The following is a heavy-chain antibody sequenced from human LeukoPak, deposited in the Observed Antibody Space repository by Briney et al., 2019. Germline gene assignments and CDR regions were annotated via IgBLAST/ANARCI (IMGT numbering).Heavy chain of an antibody. CDR1: GGSISRSSYY. D-gene: IGHD5-12*01. J-gene: IGHJ5*02. CDR3: ARLGTLPYDGFDP. CDR2: VYYSGNT. V-gene: IGHV4-39*01. Sequence: PSETLSLTCTVSGGSISRSSYYWGWIRQPPGKGLEWIGSVYYSGNTYFNPSLKSRVTISVDTSKNQFSLKLSSVTVADTAVYYCARLGTLPYDGFDPWGQGTLVTVSS.